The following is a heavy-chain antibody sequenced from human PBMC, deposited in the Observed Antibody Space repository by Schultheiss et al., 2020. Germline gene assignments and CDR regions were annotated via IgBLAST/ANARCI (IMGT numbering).Heavy chain of an antibody. CDR2: MNPNSGGT. J-gene: IGHJ6*04. CDR3: ARVDRGLDV. D-gene: IGHD2-2*03. Sequence: ASVKVSCKASGYTFTSYDINWVRQATGQGLEWMGWMNPNSGGTNYAQKFQGRVTMTRDTSISTAYMELSRLRSDDTAVYYCARVDRGLDVWGKGTTVTVSS. CDR1: GYTFTSYD. V-gene: IGHV1-2*02.